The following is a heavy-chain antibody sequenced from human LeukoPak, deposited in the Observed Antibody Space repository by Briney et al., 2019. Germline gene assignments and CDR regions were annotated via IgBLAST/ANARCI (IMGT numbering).Heavy chain of an antibody. CDR1: GGSISSSSDY. CDR3: VRPVGGIRYFDWLPHYFDY. V-gene: IGHV4-39*01. J-gene: IGHJ4*02. CDR2: IYYSGST. D-gene: IGHD3-9*01. Sequence: PSESLSLTCTVAGGSISSSSDYWGWIRQPPWKGLEWIGSIYYSGSTYYTPSLKSRVTISVDTSKNQFSLKLSSVPAADTAVYFFVRPVGGIRYFDWLPHYFDYWGQGTLVTVSS.